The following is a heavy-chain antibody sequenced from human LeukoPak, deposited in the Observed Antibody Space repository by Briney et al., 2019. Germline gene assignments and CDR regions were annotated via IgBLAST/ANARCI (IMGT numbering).Heavy chain of an antibody. CDR2: IYTSGST. J-gene: IGHJ4*02. CDR3: ARSLVGAIWVFDY. V-gene: IGHV4-61*02. D-gene: IGHD1-26*01. CDR1: GGSISSGSYY. Sequence: SQTLSLTCTVSGGSISSGSYYWSWIRQPAGKGLEWIGRIYTSGSTNYNPSLESRVTISVDTSMNQFSLKLSSVTAADTAVYYCARSLVGAIWVFDYWGQGTLVTVSS.